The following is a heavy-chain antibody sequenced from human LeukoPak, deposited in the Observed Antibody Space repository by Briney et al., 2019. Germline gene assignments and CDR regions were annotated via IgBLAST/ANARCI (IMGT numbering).Heavy chain of an antibody. CDR3: ARLPRRGYCSSTSCYPGRWFDP. D-gene: IGHD2-2*01. V-gene: IGHV4-34*01. CDR2: INHSGST. J-gene: IGHJ5*02. Sequence: SETLSLTCAVYGGSFSGYYWSWIRQPPGKGLEWIGEINHSGSTNYNPSLKSRVTISVDTSKNQFSLKLSSVTAADTAVHYCARLPRRGYCSSTSCYPGRWFDPWGQGTLVTVSS. CDR1: GGSFSGYY.